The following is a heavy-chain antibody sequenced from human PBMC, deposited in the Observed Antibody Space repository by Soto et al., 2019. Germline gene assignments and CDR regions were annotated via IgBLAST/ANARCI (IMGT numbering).Heavy chain of an antibody. V-gene: IGHV5-51*01. Sequence: GASLKISCKGSGYSFTSYWIGWVRQMPGKGLEWMGIIYPGDSDTRYSPSFQGQVTISADKSISTAYLQWSSLKASDTAMYYCARHANDYDILSGYYFDYRGQGAQVTVSS. J-gene: IGHJ4*02. CDR2: IYPGDSDT. CDR1: GYSFTSYW. D-gene: IGHD3-9*01. CDR3: ARHANDYDILSGYYFDY.